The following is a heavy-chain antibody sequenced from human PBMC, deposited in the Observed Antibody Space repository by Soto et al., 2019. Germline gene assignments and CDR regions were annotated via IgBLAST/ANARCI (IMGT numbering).Heavy chain of an antibody. CDR3: ARDRRGTIFGVVLDAFDI. CDR2: INPNSGGT. Sequence: ASVKVSCKASGYTFTGYDMHWVRQAPGQGLEWMGWINPNSGGTNYAQKLQGRVTMTTDTSTSTAYMELRSLRSDDTAVYYCARDRRGTIFGVVLDAFDIWGQGTMVTVSS. D-gene: IGHD3-3*01. J-gene: IGHJ3*02. CDR1: GYTFTGYD. V-gene: IGHV1-2*02.